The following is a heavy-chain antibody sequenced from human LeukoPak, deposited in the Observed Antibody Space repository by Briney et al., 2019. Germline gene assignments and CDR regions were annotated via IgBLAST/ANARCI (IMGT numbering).Heavy chain of an antibody. CDR1: GYTFTTYY. V-gene: IGHV1-46*01. CDR2: INPSGGST. D-gene: IGHD3-9*01. CDR3: ARVWVGLDWSTRCAFDI. J-gene: IGHJ3*02. Sequence: ASVKVSCKASGYTFTTYYMHWVRQAPGQGLEWMGIINPSGGSTSYAQKFQGRVTMTRDTSTTTVYMELSSLRSEDTAVYYCARVWVGLDWSTRCAFDIWGQGTMVTVSS.